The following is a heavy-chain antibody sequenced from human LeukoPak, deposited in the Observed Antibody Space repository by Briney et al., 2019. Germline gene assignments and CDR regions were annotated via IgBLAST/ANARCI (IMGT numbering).Heavy chain of an antibody. CDR1: GGSISSYY. CDR3: XXXXXXXXXXXXXXXHNWFDP. CDR2: IYYSGST. J-gene: IGHJ5*02. V-gene: IGHV4-59*01. Sequence: KPSETLSLTCTVSGGSISSYYWSWIRQPPGKGLEWIGYIYYSGSTNYNPSLKSRVTISVDTSKNQFSLKLSSVTAADTAVYYCXXXXXXXXXXXXXXXHNWFDPWGQGTLVTVSS.